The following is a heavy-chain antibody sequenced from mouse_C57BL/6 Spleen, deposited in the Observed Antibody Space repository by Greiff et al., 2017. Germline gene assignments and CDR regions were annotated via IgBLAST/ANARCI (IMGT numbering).Heavy chain of an antibody. CDR1: GYTFTNYW. CDR3: ARYGYGSSPDY. J-gene: IGHJ2*01. V-gene: IGHV1-63*01. D-gene: IGHD1-1*01. CDR2: IYPGGGYT. Sequence: QVQLQQSGAELVRPGTSVKMSCKASGYTFTNYWIGWAQQRPGHGLEWIGDIYPGGGYTNYTEKFKGKATLSADNSSSTAYMQFSSLTSEDSAIYFCARYGYGSSPDYWGQGTTLTVAS.